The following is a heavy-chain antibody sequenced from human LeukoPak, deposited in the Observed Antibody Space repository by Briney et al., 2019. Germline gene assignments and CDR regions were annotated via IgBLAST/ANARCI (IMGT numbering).Heavy chain of an antibody. Sequence: SETLSLTCTVSGGSISSYHWSWIRQPAGRGLEWIGHIYTSGSTNYNPSLKSRVTMSVDTSKNQFSLKLSSVTAADTAVYYCARVGDYALKDWGQGTLVTVSS. CDR3: ARVGDYALKD. CDR2: IYTSGST. J-gene: IGHJ4*02. V-gene: IGHV4-4*07. D-gene: IGHD3-16*01. CDR1: GGSISSYH.